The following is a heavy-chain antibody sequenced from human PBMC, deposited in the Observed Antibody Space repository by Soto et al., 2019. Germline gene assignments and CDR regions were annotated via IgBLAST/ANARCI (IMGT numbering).Heavy chain of an antibody. V-gene: IGHV3-23*01. D-gene: IGHD3-22*01. CDR1: GFSFSSYA. CDR2: ISGSGGST. CDR3: AKDHSDDYYDSSRYYAGVSFHT. Sequence: GGSLRLSCAASGFSFSSYAMSWVRQAPGKGLEWVSAISGSGGSTYYADSVKGRFTISRDNSKNTLYLQMNSLRAEDTAVYYWAKDHSDDYYDSSRYYAGVSFHTSGQAT. J-gene: IGHJ5*02.